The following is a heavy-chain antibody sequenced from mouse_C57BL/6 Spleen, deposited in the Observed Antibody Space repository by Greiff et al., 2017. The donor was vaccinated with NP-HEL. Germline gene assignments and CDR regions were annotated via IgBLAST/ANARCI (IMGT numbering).Heavy chain of an antibody. D-gene: IGHD1-1*01. J-gene: IGHJ3*01. CDR2: IDPEDGDT. V-gene: IGHV14-1*01. CDR1: GFNIKDYY. Sequence: VQLQQSGAELVRPGASVKLSCTASGFNIKDYYMHWVKQRPEQGLEWIGRIDPEDGDTEYAPKFQGKATMTADTSSNTAYLQLSSLTSEDTAVYYWTTSYGSSPWFAYWGQGTLVTVSA. CDR3: TTSYGSSPWFAY.